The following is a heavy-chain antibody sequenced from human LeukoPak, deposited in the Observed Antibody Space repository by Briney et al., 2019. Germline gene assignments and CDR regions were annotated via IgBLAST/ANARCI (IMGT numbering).Heavy chain of an antibody. D-gene: IGHD3-16*01. V-gene: IGHV4-59*08. CDR2: IYYSGST. CDR1: GGSISTYY. CDR3: ARRFYVFRDWSAP. Sequence: SETLSLTCTVSGGSISTYYWSWIRQPPGKGLEWIGYIYYSGSTNYNPSLKSRVTISVDMSKNQFSLKLSSVTAADTAVYYCARRFYVFRDWSAPGGQGTLVTVS. J-gene: IGHJ5*02.